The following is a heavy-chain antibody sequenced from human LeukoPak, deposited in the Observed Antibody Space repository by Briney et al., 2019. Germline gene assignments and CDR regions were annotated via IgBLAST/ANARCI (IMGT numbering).Heavy chain of an antibody. Sequence: GGSLRLSCAASGFTFSGSAMHWVRQASEKGLEWVGRIRSKANSYATAYAASVKGRFTISRDDSKNTAYLQMNSLKTEDTAVYYCTRHSPMISLDYWGQGTLVTVYS. CDR2: IRSKANSYAT. V-gene: IGHV3-73*01. J-gene: IGHJ4*02. CDR1: GFTFSGSA. D-gene: IGHD3-22*01. CDR3: TRHSPMISLDY.